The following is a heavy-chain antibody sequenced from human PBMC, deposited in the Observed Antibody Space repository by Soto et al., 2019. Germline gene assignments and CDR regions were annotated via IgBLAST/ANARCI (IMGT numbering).Heavy chain of an antibody. CDR1: GYTFTSNS. Sequence: QVQLVQSGAELKKPGASVKVSCAASGYTFTSNSITWVRQAPEQGLEWMGWISAYNGETSYAEKFQGRLTMTTDTSTSTAYMELRSLRSDDTAVYYCARVWGSYRAPSGGAGFDPWGQGTLVTVSS. CDR2: ISAYNGET. CDR3: ARVWGSYRAPSGGAGFDP. J-gene: IGHJ5*02. V-gene: IGHV1-18*04. D-gene: IGHD3-16*02.